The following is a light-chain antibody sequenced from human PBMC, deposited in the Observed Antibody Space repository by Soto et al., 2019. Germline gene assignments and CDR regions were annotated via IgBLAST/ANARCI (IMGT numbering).Light chain of an antibody. CDR3: QQYRSYST. Sequence: DIQMTQSPSTLSASVGDRVTITCRASQSMGSWLAWYQQKPGKAPKLLIYKAFSLESGVPSRFSGSGSGTEFTLTISSLQPDDTATYYCQQYRSYSTFGQGTKLEIK. V-gene: IGKV1-5*03. CDR1: QSMGSW. CDR2: KAF. J-gene: IGKJ2*01.